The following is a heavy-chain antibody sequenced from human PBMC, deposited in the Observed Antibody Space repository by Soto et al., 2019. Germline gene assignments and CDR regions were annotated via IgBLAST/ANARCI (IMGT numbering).Heavy chain of an antibody. CDR2: ISGSGGST. CDR3: AKGYCSSTSCSGSIDY. D-gene: IGHD2-2*01. Sequence: EVQLLESGGGLVQPGGSLRLSCAASGFTFSSYAMSWVRQAPGKGLEWVSAISGSGGSTYYADSVKGRFTISRDNSKTTLYLQMNSLRAEDTAVYYCAKGYCSSTSCSGSIDYWGQGTLVTVAS. V-gene: IGHV3-23*01. J-gene: IGHJ4*02. CDR1: GFTFSSYA.